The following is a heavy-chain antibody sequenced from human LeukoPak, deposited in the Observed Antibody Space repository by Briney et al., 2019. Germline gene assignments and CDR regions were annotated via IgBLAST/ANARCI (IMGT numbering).Heavy chain of an antibody. D-gene: IGHD3-10*01. CDR2: IDTAGGT. V-gene: IGHV3-13*04. J-gene: IGHJ3*02. Sequence: GGSLRLSCAASGFTFSSYDMHWVRQGPGKGLEWVSGIDTAGGTYYAGSVKGRFTISRENAKNSFYLQMNSLRAGDTAVYFCTRRMRGLGRYSDAFDIWGQGTMVTVSS. CDR3: TRRMRGLGRYSDAFDI. CDR1: GFTFSSYD.